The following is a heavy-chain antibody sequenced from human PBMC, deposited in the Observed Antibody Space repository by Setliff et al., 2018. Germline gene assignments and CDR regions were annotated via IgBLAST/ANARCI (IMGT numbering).Heavy chain of an antibody. Sequence: PSETLSLTCTVSGGSVSPYFWSWIRQPPGKGLEWIRYIYHNGNTNFNPSLKSRVTMSVDTSKNQFALNLTSVTAADTAVYYCARDRTAYSYGLDVWGRGTTVTVSS. CDR1: GGSVSPYF. CDR3: ARDRTAYSYGLDV. D-gene: IGHD5-18*01. V-gene: IGHV4-59*02. CDR2: IYHNGNT. J-gene: IGHJ6*02.